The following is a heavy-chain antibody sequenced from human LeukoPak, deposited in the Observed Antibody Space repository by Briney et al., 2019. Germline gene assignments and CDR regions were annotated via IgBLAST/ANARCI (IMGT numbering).Heavy chain of an antibody. J-gene: IGHJ4*02. D-gene: IGHD3-22*01. CDR3: ASDPEYYYDSGGYYPAGDY. V-gene: IGHV3-21*01. Sequence: PGRSLRLSCAASALTLSSYSTNWVRHAPGKGLEWVSSISISSRYIYYADSVKGRFTISRDHAKHSPYRQTNSVIAEHTSVNLRASDPEYYYDSGGYYPAGDYWGQGALGTVSS. CDR1: ALTLSSYS. CDR2: ISISSRYI.